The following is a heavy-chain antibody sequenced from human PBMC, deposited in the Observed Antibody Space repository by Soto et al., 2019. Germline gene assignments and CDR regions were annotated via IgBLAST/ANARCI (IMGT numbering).Heavy chain of an antibody. CDR2: ISSSSSTI. CDR1: GFTFRSGC. CDR3: ASQSSEWLLFAS. V-gene: IGHV3-48*01. D-gene: IGHD5-12*01. Sequence: GGSLRLSCAADGFTFRSGCMNWVRQAPGKGLEWVSYISSSSSTIYYADSVKGRFTISRDNAKNSLYLQMNSLRAEDTAVYYCASQSSEWLLFASWGQGT. J-gene: IGHJ4*02.